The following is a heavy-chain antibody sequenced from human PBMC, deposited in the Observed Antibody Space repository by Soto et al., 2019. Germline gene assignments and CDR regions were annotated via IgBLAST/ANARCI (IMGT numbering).Heavy chain of an antibody. V-gene: IGHV3-15*01. CDR3: TTDNRHEGEPGYCSSTSCYDFDY. CDR2: IKSKTDGGTT. J-gene: IGHJ4*02. Sequence: GGSLRLSCAASGFTFSNAWMSWVRQAPGKGLEWVGRIKSKTDGGTTDYAAPVKGRFTISRDDSKNTLYLQMNSLKTEDTAVYYCTTDNRHEGEPGYCSSTSCYDFDYWGQGTLVTVSS. CDR1: GFTFSNAW. D-gene: IGHD2-2*01.